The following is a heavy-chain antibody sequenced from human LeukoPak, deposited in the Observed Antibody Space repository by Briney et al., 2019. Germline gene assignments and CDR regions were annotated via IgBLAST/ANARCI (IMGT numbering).Heavy chain of an antibody. V-gene: IGHV3-30*04. CDR1: GFTFSSYA. D-gene: IGHD6-19*01. J-gene: IGHJ4*02. Sequence: GRSLRLSCAASGFTFSSYAMHWVRQAPGKGLEWVAVISYDGSNKYYADSVKGRFTISRDNSKNTLYLQMNSLRAEDTAVYYCAREHSSGWYLYYFDYWGQGTLVTVSS. CDR2: ISYDGSNK. CDR3: AREHSSGWYLYYFDY.